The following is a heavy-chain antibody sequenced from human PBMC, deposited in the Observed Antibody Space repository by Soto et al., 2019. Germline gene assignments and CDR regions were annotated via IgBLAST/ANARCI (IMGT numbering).Heavy chain of an antibody. J-gene: IGHJ4*02. D-gene: IGHD1-26*01. Sequence: SETLSLTCAVYGGSFSGYYWSWIRQPPGKGLEWIGEINHSGSTNYNPSLKSRVTISVDTSKNQFSLKLSSVTAADTAVYYCARVRAGGPVGAGRKLYFDYWGQGTLVTVSS. CDR2: INHSGST. CDR1: GGSFSGYY. CDR3: ARVRAGGPVGAGRKLYFDY. V-gene: IGHV4-34*01.